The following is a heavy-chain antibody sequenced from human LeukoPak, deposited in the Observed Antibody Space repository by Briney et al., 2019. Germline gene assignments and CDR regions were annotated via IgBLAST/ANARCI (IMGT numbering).Heavy chain of an antibody. Sequence: GGSLRLSCTASGFTFGDYAISWVRQAPGKGLEWVANIKQDGSEKYYVDSVKGRFTISRDNAKNSLYLQMNSLRAEDTAVYYCARVLTGGTDVFDYWGQGTLVTVSS. V-gene: IGHV3-7*01. D-gene: IGHD1-1*01. CDR3: ARVLTGGTDVFDY. J-gene: IGHJ4*02. CDR2: IKQDGSEK. CDR1: GFTFGDYA.